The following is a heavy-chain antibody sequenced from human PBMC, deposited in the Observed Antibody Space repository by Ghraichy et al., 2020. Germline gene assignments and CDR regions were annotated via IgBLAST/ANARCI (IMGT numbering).Heavy chain of an antibody. D-gene: IGHD3-10*01. V-gene: IGHV4-59*01. J-gene: IGHJ3*02. CDR3: AKTSVRGVISFDI. CDR1: AGSISSYY. CDR2: IYYSGST. Sequence: SQTLSLTCTVSAGSISSYYWSWIRQPPGKGLEWIGYIYYSGSTNYNPSLKSRVTISVDTSKNQFSLKLSSVTAADTAVYYCAKTSVRGVISFDIWGQGTMVTVSS.